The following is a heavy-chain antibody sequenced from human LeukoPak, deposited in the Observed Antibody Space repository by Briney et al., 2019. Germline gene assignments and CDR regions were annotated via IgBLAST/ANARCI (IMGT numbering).Heavy chain of an antibody. J-gene: IGHJ4*02. V-gene: IGHV4-61*01. Sequence: SETLSLTCTVSGGSVSSGSYYWSWIRQPPGKGLEWIGYIYYSGSTNYNPSLKSRVTISVDTSKNQFSLKLTSVTAADTVVYYCARVGNGENFDYWGQGTLVTVSS. CDR3: ARVGNGENFDY. D-gene: IGHD3-10*01. CDR2: IYYSGST. CDR1: GGSVSSGSYY.